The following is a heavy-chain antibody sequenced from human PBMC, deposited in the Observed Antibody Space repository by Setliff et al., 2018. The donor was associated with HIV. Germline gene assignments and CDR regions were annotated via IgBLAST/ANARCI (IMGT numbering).Heavy chain of an antibody. CDR3: ASLDGSESPYIYYYMDV. D-gene: IGHD3-10*01. CDR1: GGPISTSRYY. CDR2: INYRGNT. J-gene: IGHJ6*03. Sequence: SETLSLTCTVSGGPISTSRYYWGWIRQPPGKGLEWIGSINYRGNTYYNPSLKSRAAISVDTSKNQISLKLSSVTAADTAVYYCASLDGSESPYIYYYMDVWGKGTAVTVSS. V-gene: IGHV4-39*01.